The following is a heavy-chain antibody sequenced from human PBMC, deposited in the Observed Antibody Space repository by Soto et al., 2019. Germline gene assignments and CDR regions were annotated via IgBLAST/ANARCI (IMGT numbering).Heavy chain of an antibody. CDR1: GFSFTHTW. CDR2: IFPADSDT. Sequence: PGESLKISGTWSGFSFTHTWIACVRQMPGKGLEWMGIIFPADSDTRYSPSFQGQVTISSDKSISTAYLQWNSLKASDTAVYYCARHRYPGSEVDPWAQRTLVPVSS. CDR3: ARHRYPGSEVDP. J-gene: IGHJ5*02. V-gene: IGHV5-51*01. D-gene: IGHD5-12*01.